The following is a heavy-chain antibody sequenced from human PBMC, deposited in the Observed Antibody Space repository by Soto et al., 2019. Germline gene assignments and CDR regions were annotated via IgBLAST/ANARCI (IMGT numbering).Heavy chain of an antibody. Sequence: QLQLQESGPVLVKPSETLSLTCTVSGGSISSSSYYWGWIRQPPGKGLEWIGSVYYSGSTYYNPSLESRVTISVDTSKNQFSLKLSSVSAADTAVYYWARLVELYWFDPWGQGTLVTVSS. CDR1: GGSISSSSYY. CDR3: ARLVELYWFDP. CDR2: VYYSGST. J-gene: IGHJ5*02. D-gene: IGHD1-7*01. V-gene: IGHV4-39*01.